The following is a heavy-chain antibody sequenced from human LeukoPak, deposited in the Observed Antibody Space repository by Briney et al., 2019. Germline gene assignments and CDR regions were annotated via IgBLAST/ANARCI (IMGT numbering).Heavy chain of an antibody. J-gene: IGHJ4*02. CDR3: AGEQWLVYYFDY. CDR2: ISYDGSNK. V-gene: IGHV3-30*04. Sequence: GGSLRLSCTASRFTFSNYAMHWVRQAPGKGLEWVAVISYDGSNKYYADSVKGRFTISRDNSKNTLYLQMNSLRAEDTAMYYCAGEQWLVYYFDYWGQGTLVTVSS. D-gene: IGHD6-19*01. CDR1: RFTFSNYA.